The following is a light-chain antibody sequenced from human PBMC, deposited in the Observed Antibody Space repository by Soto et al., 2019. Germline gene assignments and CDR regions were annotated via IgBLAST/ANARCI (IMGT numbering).Light chain of an antibody. CDR1: QSISNS. J-gene: IGKJ2*01. Sequence: IQMTQSPSSLSASVGDRVTITCRASQSISNSLNWYQQKPGKAPKLLIYTASNLQSGVPSRFSGSRSGTDLTLIISSLQPEAFATYYCQQSYSTHMYTFGQGTKLEIK. V-gene: IGKV1-39*01. CDR3: QQSYSTHMYT. CDR2: TAS.